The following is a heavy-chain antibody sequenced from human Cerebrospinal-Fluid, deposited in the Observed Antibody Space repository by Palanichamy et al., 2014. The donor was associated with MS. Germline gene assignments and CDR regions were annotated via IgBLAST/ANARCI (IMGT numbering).Heavy chain of an antibody. CDR2: IYPRDSET. Sequence: EVQLVQSGAEVKKSGESLKISCKVSGYSFTNYWIGWVRQKPGKGLEWLGIIYPRDSETRYSPSFRGQVTMLVDKSIATAYLEWSSLRASDTGIYYCARLGVMGFVIRYYDYGLDVWGQGTTVTVSS. CDR3: ARLGVMGFVIRYYDYGLDV. V-gene: IGHV5-51*01. D-gene: IGHD3-16*01. J-gene: IGHJ6*02. CDR1: GYSFTNYW.